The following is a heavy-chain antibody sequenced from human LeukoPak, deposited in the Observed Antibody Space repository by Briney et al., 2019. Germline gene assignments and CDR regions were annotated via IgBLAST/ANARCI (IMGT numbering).Heavy chain of an antibody. V-gene: IGHV4-34*01. CDR2: INHIGST. Sequence: SETLSITCAVYRGSFSTYYWTWIRQPPGKGLEWVGEINHIGSTNYNPSLKSRVTISIDTSKNQFSLKLSSVTAADTAVYYCARAKFIAARPDVGFYYWGQGTLVTVSS. J-gene: IGHJ4*02. D-gene: IGHD6-6*01. CDR3: ARAKFIAARPDVGFYY. CDR1: RGSFSTYY.